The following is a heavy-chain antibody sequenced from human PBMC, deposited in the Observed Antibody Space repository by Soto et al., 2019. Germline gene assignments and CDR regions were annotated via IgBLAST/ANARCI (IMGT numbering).Heavy chain of an antibody. D-gene: IGHD2-2*01. J-gene: IGHJ4*02. V-gene: IGHV3-33*01. CDR1: GFTFSSYG. Sequence: PGGSLRLSCAASGFTFSSYGMNWVRQAPGKGLEWVAVIWSDGTTKDYTDSVRGRFAISRDNSKNTVYLEMNSLRVEDTAVYFCARPAYCNSASCFRLDYWGQGTRVTVSS. CDR2: IWSDGTTK. CDR3: ARPAYCNSASCFRLDY.